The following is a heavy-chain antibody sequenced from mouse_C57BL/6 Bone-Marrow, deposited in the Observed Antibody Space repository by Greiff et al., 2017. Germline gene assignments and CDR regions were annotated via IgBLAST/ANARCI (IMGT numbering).Heavy chain of an antibody. Sequence: VMLVESGPGLVQPSQSLSITCTVSGFSFTSYGVHWVRQSPGQGLEWLGVLWRGGSTDYNAAFISRLSISKDNSKSQVFFKMNSLQADDTAIYYCARENYAMDYWGQGTSVTVSS. CDR2: LWRGGST. CDR1: GFSFTSYG. J-gene: IGHJ4*01. V-gene: IGHV2-2*01. CDR3: ARENYAMDY.